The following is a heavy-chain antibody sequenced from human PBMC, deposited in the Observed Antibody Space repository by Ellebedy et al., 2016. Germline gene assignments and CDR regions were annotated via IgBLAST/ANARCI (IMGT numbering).Heavy chain of an antibody. V-gene: IGHV1-46*01. CDR3: ARDDGEDSGYDYKQISYYFDY. CDR2: INPSGGST. CDR1: GYTFTSYY. J-gene: IGHJ4*02. D-gene: IGHD5-12*01. Sequence: ASVKVSXXASGYTFTSYYMHWVRQAPGQGLEWMGIINPSGGSTSYAQKFQGRVTMTRDTSTSTVYMELSSLRSEDTAVYYCARDDGEDSGYDYKQISYYFDYWGQGTLVTVSS.